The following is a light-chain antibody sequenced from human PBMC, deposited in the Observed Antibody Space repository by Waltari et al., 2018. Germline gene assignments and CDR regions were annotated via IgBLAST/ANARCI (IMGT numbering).Light chain of an antibody. CDR3: AAWDDSLSGPV. Sequence: QSVLTQPPSASGTPGQRVTISCSGSSSNIGGNYVYWYQQLPGTAPKLLIYRNNRGPAGVPDRFSGSKSGTSASLAISGLRSEDEADYDCAAWDDSLSGPVFGGGTKLTVL. V-gene: IGLV1-47*01. CDR1: SSNIGGNY. CDR2: RNN. J-gene: IGLJ3*02.